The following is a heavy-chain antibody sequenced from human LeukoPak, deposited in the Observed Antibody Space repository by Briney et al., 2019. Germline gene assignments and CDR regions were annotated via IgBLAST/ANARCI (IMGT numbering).Heavy chain of an antibody. D-gene: IGHD3-22*01. Sequence: ASVTVSCKPSGYTFTSYGISWVRQAPGQGLEWMGWISGCNGNTKYAQKLQGRVTMTTDTSTSTAYMELRSLRSDDTAVYYCARDSLQIYYDSSGYHLDAFDNWGQGTMVTVSS. CDR1: GYTFTSYG. V-gene: IGHV1-18*01. J-gene: IGHJ3*02. CDR3: ARDSLQIYYDSSGYHLDAFDN. CDR2: ISGCNGNT.